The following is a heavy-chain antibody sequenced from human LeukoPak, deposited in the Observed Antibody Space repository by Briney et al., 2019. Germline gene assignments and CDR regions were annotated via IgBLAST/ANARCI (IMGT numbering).Heavy chain of an antibody. Sequence: GGSLRLSCAASGFTFSKYAMTWVRQAPGMGLEWVSVISGSGENTDYADSVKGRFTISRDNSKNTLSLQMNSPRGEDTAVYYCARVAETQLWLRSAFDHWGQGTLVTVSS. V-gene: IGHV3-23*01. D-gene: IGHD5-18*01. J-gene: IGHJ4*02. CDR2: ISGSGENT. CDR3: ARVAETQLWLRSAFDH. CDR1: GFTFSKYA.